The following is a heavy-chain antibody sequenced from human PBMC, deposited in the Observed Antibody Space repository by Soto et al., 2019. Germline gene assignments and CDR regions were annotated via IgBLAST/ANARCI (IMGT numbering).Heavy chain of an antibody. D-gene: IGHD1-26*01. Sequence: PGGSLRLSCAASGFTFSSYWMHWVRQAPGKGLVWVSRINSDGSSTSYADSVKGRFTISRDNAKNTLYLQMNSLRAEDTAVYYCARVIVGATAGPRFDYWGQGTLVTVSS. J-gene: IGHJ4*02. CDR3: ARVIVGATAGPRFDY. CDR2: INSDGSST. CDR1: GFTFSSYW. V-gene: IGHV3-74*01.